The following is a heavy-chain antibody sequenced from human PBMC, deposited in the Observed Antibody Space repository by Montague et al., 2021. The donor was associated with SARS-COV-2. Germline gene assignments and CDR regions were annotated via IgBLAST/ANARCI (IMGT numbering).Heavy chain of an antibody. D-gene: IGHD3-9*01. CDR3: ARGHASSFDWLTCDL. J-gene: IGHJ5*02. CDR1: GFSFSYYF. V-gene: IGHV3-11*01. Sequence: SPSLSWAASGFSFSYYFIHWVRQPPGKGLEWVSYISSSGGCIYYSDSLKGRFTISRDNAQNTVYLQMMYLRAEDTAGYYCARGHASSFDWLTCDLWGQGALVTVSS. CDR2: ISSSGGCI.